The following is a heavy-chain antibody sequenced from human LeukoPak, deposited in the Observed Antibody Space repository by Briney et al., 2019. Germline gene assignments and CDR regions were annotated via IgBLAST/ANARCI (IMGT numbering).Heavy chain of an antibody. V-gene: IGHV3-53*01. J-gene: IGHJ4*02. CDR3: AKDQNTVATAPFDY. Sequence: PGGSLRLSCAASGFTVSSNYMSWVRQAPGKGLEWVSAINSAGSTYYGDSVRGRFTISRDNSKNVLYLQMNSLRAEDTALYYCAKDQNTVATAPFDYWGQGTLVTVSS. CDR2: INSAGST. CDR1: GFTVSSNY. D-gene: IGHD4-17*01.